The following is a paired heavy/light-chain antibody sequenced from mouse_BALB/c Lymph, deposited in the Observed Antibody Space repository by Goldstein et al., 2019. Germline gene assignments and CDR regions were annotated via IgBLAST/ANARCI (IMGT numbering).Light chain of an antibody. J-gene: IGKJ2*01. Sequence: NVVLTQSPASLAVSLGQRATISCRASESVDSFGNSFMHWYQQKPGQPPKLLIYLASNLESGVPARFSGSGSRTDFTLTIDPVEADDAATYYCQQNNEDPMYTFGGGTKLEIK. CDR1: ESVDSFGNSF. CDR3: QQNNEDPMYT. V-gene: IGKV3-10*01. CDR2: LAS.
Heavy chain of an antibody. CDR2: INPNNGGT. Sequence: EVQLQQSRPELVKPGASVKISCKTSGYTLTEYTMDWVKQSHGKSLEWIGGINPNNGGTAYNQKFKGKATLTVDKSSSTAYMELHSLTSEDSAVYYCARLRWDYFDYWGQGTTLTVSS. J-gene: IGHJ2*01. CDR3: ARLRWDYFDY. D-gene: IGHD1-1*01. V-gene: IGHV1-18*01. CDR1: GYTLTEYT.